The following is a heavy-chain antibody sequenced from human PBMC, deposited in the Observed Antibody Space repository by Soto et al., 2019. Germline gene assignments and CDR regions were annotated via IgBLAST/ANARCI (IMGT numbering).Heavy chain of an antibody. V-gene: IGHV1-3*01. CDR2: INAGNGNT. CDR3: ARPHHRAGLDT. Sequence: SVKVSCKASGYTFTSYAMHWVRQAPGQRLEWMGWINAGNGNTKYSQKFQGRITITRDTSANTVYMELSNLRSEDTAVYYCARPHHRAGLDTWGQGTLVTVSS. CDR1: GYTFTSYA. J-gene: IGHJ5*02.